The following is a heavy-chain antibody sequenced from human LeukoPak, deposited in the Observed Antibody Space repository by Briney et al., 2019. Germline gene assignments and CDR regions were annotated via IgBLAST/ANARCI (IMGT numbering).Heavy chain of an antibody. Sequence: GGSLRLSCAAFGFTFSSYAMSWVRQAPGKGLEWVSGISDSVDSTHYADSVKGRFTISRDNSKNTLYLQMNSLRAEDTALYYCAKDLARIEARQSDYWGQGTLVTVSS. V-gene: IGHV3-23*01. J-gene: IGHJ4*02. D-gene: IGHD6-6*01. CDR2: ISDSVDST. CDR1: GFTFSSYA. CDR3: AKDLARIEARQSDY.